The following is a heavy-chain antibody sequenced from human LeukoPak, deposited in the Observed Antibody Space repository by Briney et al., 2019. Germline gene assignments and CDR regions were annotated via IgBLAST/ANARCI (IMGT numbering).Heavy chain of an antibody. CDR3: ARGRAAAAAAKRNYMDV. CDR2: INHSGST. V-gene: IGHV4-34*01. Sequence: SETLSLTCTVYGGSFSGYYWSWIRQPPGKGLEWIGEINHSGSTNYNPSLKSRVTISVDTSKNQFSLKLSSVTAADTAVYYCARGRAAAAAAKRNYMDVWGKGTTVTVSS. J-gene: IGHJ6*03. D-gene: IGHD6-13*01. CDR1: GGSFSGYY.